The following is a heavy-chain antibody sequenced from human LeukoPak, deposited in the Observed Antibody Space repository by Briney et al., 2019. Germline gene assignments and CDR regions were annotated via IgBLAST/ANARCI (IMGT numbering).Heavy chain of an antibody. CDR1: RFTFSDFY. CDR3: ARHARVAGFAY. V-gene: IGHV3-11*04. J-gene: IGHJ4*02. Sequence: GGSLRLSCAASRFTFSDFYMSWIRQAPGKGLEWISYISNSGTTIYYADSVKGRFTISRDNAKNSLYLQMNSLRAEDTAVYYCARHARVAGFAYWGLGTLVTVSS. D-gene: IGHD6-19*01. CDR2: ISNSGTTI.